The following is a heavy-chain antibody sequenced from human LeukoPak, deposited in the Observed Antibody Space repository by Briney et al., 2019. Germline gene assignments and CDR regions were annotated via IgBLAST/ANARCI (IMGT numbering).Heavy chain of an antibody. J-gene: IGHJ4*02. CDR2: TSGGGDHT. D-gene: IGHD2/OR15-2a*01. CDR1: GFTFTNYA. CDR3: AKLFYDITGYSPYFDY. V-gene: IGHV3-23*01. Sequence: GGSLRLSCAASGFTFTNYAMTWVHQAQGKGLEWVSATSGGGDHTYYADSVKGRFTISRDNSRNTLYLQMNSLRAEDTAVYYCAKLFYDITGYSPYFDYWGPGTLVAVSS.